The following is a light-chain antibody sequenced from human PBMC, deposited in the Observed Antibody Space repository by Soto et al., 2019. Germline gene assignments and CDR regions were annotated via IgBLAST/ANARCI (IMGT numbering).Light chain of an antibody. CDR3: SSYAGSNNFVV. V-gene: IGLV2-8*01. CDR2: EVT. CDR1: SSDVGGYNY. J-gene: IGLJ2*01. Sequence: QSALTQPPSASGSPGQSVTISCTGNSSDVGGYNYVSWYQQHPGKAPKLMIYEVTKRPSGVPDRFSGSKSANTASLTVSGLQAEDEADYYCSSYAGSNNFVVFGGGTKLTVL.